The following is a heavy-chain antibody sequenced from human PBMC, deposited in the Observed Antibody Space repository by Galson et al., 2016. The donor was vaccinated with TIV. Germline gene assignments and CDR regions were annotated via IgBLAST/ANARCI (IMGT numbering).Heavy chain of an antibody. CDR1: GCTSTSYY. CDR2: IVPMFGTT. V-gene: IGHV1-69*13. D-gene: IGHD3-22*01. CDR3: ARGRGIYDSSGYFLFDH. Sequence: SVKVSCKASGCTSTSYYLYWVRQAPGQGLEWMGGIVPMFGTTNYAQKFQGRVTISADESTTTAYLELSSLRSEDTAVYYCARGRGIYDSSGYFLFDHWGHGTTVTVSS. J-gene: IGHJ6*02.